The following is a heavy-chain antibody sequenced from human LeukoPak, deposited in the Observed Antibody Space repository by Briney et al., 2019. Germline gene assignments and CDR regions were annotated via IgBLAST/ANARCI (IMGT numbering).Heavy chain of an antibody. CDR2: IRSKAYGGTT. V-gene: IGHV3-49*04. CDR1: GFTFGDYA. J-gene: IGHJ4*02. D-gene: IGHD4-23*01. CDR3: TRDRWPFDY. Sequence: GGSLSLSCTASGFTFGDYAMRWVRQAPGKGREWVGFIRSKAYGGTTEYAASVKGRFTISRDDSKSIAYLQMNSLKTEDTAVYYCTRDRWPFDYWGQGTLVTVSS.